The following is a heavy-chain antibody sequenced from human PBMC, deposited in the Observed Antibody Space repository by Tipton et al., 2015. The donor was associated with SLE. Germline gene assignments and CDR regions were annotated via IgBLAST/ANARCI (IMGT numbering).Heavy chain of an antibody. CDR1: GGSLSSYY. CDR2: IYASGST. CDR3: ARVVYSFPDAFDI. D-gene: IGHD1-26*01. J-gene: IGHJ3*02. V-gene: IGHV4-4*07. Sequence: TLSLTCTVSGGSLSSYYWRWIRQPAGKGLEWIGRIYASGSTEYNPSLKSRVTISVDPSKNQFSLRLTSLTAADTAVYYCARVVYSFPDAFDIRGQGTLVPVSS.